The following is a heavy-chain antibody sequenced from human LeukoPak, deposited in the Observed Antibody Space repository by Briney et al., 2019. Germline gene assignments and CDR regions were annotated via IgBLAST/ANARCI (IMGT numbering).Heavy chain of an antibody. Sequence: GGSLRLSCAASGFTFSSYSLNWVRQAPGMGLEWVSSISSSSNYIYYADSVKGRFTISRDNAKNSLYLQMNSLRAEDTAVYYCAKAHYDYVWGSYRYSLLGAFDIWGQGTMVTVSS. D-gene: IGHD3-16*02. CDR3: AKAHYDYVWGSYRYSLLGAFDI. V-gene: IGHV3-21*04. J-gene: IGHJ3*02. CDR1: GFTFSSYS. CDR2: ISSSSNYI.